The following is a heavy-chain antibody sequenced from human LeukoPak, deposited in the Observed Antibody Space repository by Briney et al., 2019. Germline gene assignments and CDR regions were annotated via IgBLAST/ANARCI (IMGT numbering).Heavy chain of an antibody. J-gene: IGHJ3*02. CDR1: GFTFTSYW. CDR2: ISGSGGST. D-gene: IGHD6-19*01. Sequence: GGSLRLSCVASGFTFTSYWMSWVRQAPGKGLEWVSAISGSGGSTYYADSVKGRFTISRDNSKNTLYLQMNSLRAEDTAVYYCAKDRRSSGWSHAFDIWGQGTMVTVSS. V-gene: IGHV3-23*01. CDR3: AKDRRSSGWSHAFDI.